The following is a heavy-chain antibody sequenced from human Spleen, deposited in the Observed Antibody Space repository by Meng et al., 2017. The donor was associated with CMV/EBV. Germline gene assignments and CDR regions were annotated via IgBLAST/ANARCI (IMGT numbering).Heavy chain of an antibody. CDR1: RRSTSF. D-gene: IGHD2-15*01. J-gene: IGHJ4*02. V-gene: IGHV4-39*01. CDR3: ASQPRYCSGGNCYLSDFDY. CDR2: MYYSGCT. Sequence: RRSTSFWCLIRQPPGKRLEWIGIMYYSGCTYYNPSLKSRVTISVDTSKNQFSLKLTSVTAADTAVYYCASQPRYCSGGNCYLSDFDYWGQGTLVTVSS.